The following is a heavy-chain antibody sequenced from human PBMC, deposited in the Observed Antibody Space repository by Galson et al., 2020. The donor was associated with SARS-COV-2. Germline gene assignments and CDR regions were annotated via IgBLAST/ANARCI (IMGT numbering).Heavy chain of an antibody. Sequence: SETLSLTCTVSGGSISTTSYFWGWIRQPPGKGLEWIGTIYSSGTTYYNPSLRSRVTISVDTSRNQFSLKLNSVTAADTAVYYCARRGGTGTTQHFDLWGRGTLVTVSS. CDR3: ARRGGTGTTQHFDL. V-gene: IGHV4-39*01. J-gene: IGHJ2*01. CDR2: IYSSGTT. D-gene: IGHD4-17*01. CDR1: GGSISTTSYF.